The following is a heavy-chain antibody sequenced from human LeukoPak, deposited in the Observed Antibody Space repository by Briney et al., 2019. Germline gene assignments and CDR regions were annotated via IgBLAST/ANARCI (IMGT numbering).Heavy chain of an antibody. CDR2: MNWDGKEK. CDR1: GFNFSRQW. J-gene: IGHJ4*02. D-gene: IGHD2-21*02. CDR3: VRLGDHSIDD. V-gene: IGHV3-7*01. Sequence: PGGSLRLSCAASGFNFSRQWMGWARQPPGKGLECVANMNWDGKEKYYVDSVKGRFSISRDNDINSLFLQLTSLRVEDTAVYFCVRLGDHSIDDWGQGILVTVSS.